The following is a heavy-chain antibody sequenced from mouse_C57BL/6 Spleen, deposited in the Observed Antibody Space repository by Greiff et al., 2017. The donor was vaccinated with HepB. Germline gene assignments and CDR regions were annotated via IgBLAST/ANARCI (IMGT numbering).Heavy chain of an antibody. V-gene: IGHV1-82*01. CDR1: GYAFSSSW. CDR2: IYPGDGDT. D-gene: IGHD1-1*01. Sequence: QVQLQQSGPELVKPGASVKISCKASGYAFSSSWMNWVKQRPGKGLEWIGRIYPGDGDTNYNGKFKGKATLTADKSSSTAYMQLSSLTSEDSAVYFCAPGVITTVVASFDYWGQGTTLTVSS. CDR3: APGVITTVVASFDY. J-gene: IGHJ2*01.